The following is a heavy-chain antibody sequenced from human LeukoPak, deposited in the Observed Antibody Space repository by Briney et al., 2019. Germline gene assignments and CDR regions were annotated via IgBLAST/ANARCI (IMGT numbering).Heavy chain of an antibody. CDR2: IKYDGRDK. CDR3: ARDGPAMSRQRLVPDAFDI. D-gene: IGHD6-13*01. J-gene: IGHJ3*02. V-gene: IGHV3-7*01. Sequence: GGSLRLSCAAAGFTFSTYWMSWVRQAPGKGLEWVANIKYDGRDKYYVDSVKGRFTISRDNAKNSLFLQMNSLRVDDTAVYYCARDGPAMSRQRLVPDAFDIWGQGTMVTVSS. CDR1: GFTFSTYW.